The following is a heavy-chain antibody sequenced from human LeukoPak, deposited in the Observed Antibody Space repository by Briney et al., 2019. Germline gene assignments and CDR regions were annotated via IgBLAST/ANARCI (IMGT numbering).Heavy chain of an antibody. CDR3: ARVGTVTNFDY. V-gene: IGHV3-11*04. CDR1: GFTFSDYY. J-gene: IGHJ4*02. CDR2: ISSSGSTI. D-gene: IGHD4-17*01. Sequence: GGSLRLSCAASGFTFSDYYMSWIRQAPGKGLEWVSYISSSGSTIYYADSVKGRFTISRDNAKNTLSLQMNSLRPEDTAVYYCARVGTVTNFDYWGQGTLVTVSS.